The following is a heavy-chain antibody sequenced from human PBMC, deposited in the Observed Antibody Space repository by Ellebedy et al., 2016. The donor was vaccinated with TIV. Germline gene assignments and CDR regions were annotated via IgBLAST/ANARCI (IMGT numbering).Heavy chain of an antibody. CDR3: ARQSARWLHPARGGWFDP. J-gene: IGHJ5*02. CDR1: GGSFSGYY. CDR2: INHSGST. D-gene: IGHD5-12*01. Sequence: SETLSLTCAVYGGSFSGYYWSWICQPPGKGLEWIGEINHSGSTNYNPSLKSRVTISVDTSKNQFSLKLSSVTAADTAVYYCARQSARWLHPARGGWFDPWGQGTLVTVSS. V-gene: IGHV4-34*01.